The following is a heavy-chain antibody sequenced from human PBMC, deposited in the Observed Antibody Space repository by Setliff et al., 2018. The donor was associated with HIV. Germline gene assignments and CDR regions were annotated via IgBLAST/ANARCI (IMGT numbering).Heavy chain of an antibody. CDR3: ARDTLDYYGMDV. CDR2: INQSGST. Sequence: SETLSLTCAVYGGSFSGYYWSWIRQPPGKGLEWIGEINQSGSTNYNPSLKSQVTISVDTSKNQFSLKLSSVTAADTAVYYCARDTLDYYGMDVWGQGTTVTVSS. CDR1: GGSFSGYY. J-gene: IGHJ6*02. V-gene: IGHV4-34*01.